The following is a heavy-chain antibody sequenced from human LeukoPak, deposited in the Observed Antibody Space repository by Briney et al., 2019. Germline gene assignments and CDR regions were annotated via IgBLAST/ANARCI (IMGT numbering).Heavy chain of an antibody. D-gene: IGHD5-12*01. Sequence: PGGSLRLSCAASGFTFSSYAMSWVRQAPGKGLEWVSVISGSGGSTYYADSVKGRFTISRDNSKNTLYLQMNSLRAEDTAVYYCAKTSLSGYEFDYWGQEPWSPSPQ. CDR3: AKTSLSGYEFDY. CDR2: ISGSGGST. V-gene: IGHV3-23*01. J-gene: IGHJ4*01. CDR1: GFTFSSYA.